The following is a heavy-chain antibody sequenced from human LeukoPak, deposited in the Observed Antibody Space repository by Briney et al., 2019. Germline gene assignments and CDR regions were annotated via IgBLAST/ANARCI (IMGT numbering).Heavy chain of an antibody. CDR3: VRGPYGSGISNWFDP. CDR1: DGAIAGYS. CDR2: IYYSGDT. V-gene: IGHV4-59*01. Sequence: SETLSLTCTVSDGAIAGYSWSWIRQPPGKGLEWIGYIYYSGDTNYNPSLQSRVSVSVDTSKNQFSLKLTSVTAADTAVYYCVRGPYGSGISNWFDPWGQGTLVIVSS. J-gene: IGHJ5*02. D-gene: IGHD3-10*01.